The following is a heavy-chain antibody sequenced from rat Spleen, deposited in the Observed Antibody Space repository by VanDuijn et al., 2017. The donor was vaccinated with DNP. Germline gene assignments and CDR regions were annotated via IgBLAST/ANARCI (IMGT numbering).Heavy chain of an antibody. CDR2: ITYDGGNT. CDR1: GFTFSDYY. V-gene: IGHV5-22*01. Sequence: EVQLVESGGGLVQPGRSLKLSCAASGFTFSDYYMAWVRQAPTKGLEWVAYITYDGGNTYYRDSVKGRFTISRDNAKSTLYLQMNSLRSEDMATYYCARPMDYYSGGFAYWGQGTLVTVSS. CDR3: ARPMDYYSGGFAY. D-gene: IGHD1-1*01. J-gene: IGHJ3*01.